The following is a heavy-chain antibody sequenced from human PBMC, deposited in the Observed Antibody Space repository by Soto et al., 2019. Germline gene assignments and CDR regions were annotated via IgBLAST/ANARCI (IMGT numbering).Heavy chain of an antibody. J-gene: IGHJ6*03. CDR2: IKQDGSEK. V-gene: IGHV3-7*01. Sequence: EVQLVESGGGWVQPGGSLRLSCAASGFTFSSYWMSWGRQAPGKGLEGVANIKQDGSEKYYVDSVKGRFTISRDNAKNSLYLQMNSLRAEDTAVDYCARFYYYYYYMDVWGKGTTVTVSS. CDR1: GFTFSSYW. CDR3: ARFYYYYYYMDV.